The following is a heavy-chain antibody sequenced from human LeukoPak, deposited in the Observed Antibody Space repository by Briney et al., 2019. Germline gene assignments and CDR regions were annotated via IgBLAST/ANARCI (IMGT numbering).Heavy chain of an antibody. J-gene: IGHJ5*02. CDR2: IYYTGST. CDR1: GASINSSF. V-gene: IGHV4-59*01. CDR3: ARRMTVSATNWFDP. D-gene: IGHD5/OR15-5a*01. Sequence: SETLSLTCTVSGASINSSFWTWIRQSPGKGLEWLAYIYYTGSTNLNPSLKSRLTISVDTSKNQFSLRLSSVTAADTAIYYCARRMTVSATNWFDPWGQGTLVTVSS.